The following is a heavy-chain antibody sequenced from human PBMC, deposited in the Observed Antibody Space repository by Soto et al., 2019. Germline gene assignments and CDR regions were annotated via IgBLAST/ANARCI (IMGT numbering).Heavy chain of an antibody. CDR2: ITINGNT. CDR1: GAYISDFS. V-gene: IGHV4-4*07. Sequence: ASETLSLTCRVSGAYISDFSWSWIRQPAGKGLEWIGRITINGNTQKNPSFKSRVTMSIDTSRNHFSLNLQSATAADTDLYYCARETGENWTYEAHWGPGTLVTVSS. J-gene: IGHJ1*01. D-gene: IGHD1-7*01. CDR3: ARETGENWTYEAH.